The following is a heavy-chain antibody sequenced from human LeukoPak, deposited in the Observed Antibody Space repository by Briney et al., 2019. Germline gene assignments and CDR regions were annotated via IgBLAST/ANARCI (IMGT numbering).Heavy chain of an antibody. CDR3: ARSAVQANTPFYFDF. CDR2: ISAGSSNT. CDR1: GFSFASYG. D-gene: IGHD1-26*01. J-gene: IGHJ4*02. V-gene: IGHV3-48*01. Sequence: SGGSLRLSCSASGFSFASYGMNWVRQAPGSGLKWVAYISAGSSNTFYADSVKGRFTISRDDADNSLHLQMNSLSAEDTAVYYCARSAVQANTPFYFDFWGQGALVTVSS.